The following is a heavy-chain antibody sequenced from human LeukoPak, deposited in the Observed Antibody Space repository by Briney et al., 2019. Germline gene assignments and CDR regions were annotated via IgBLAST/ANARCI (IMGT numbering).Heavy chain of an antibody. CDR1: GYTFTGYY. V-gene: IGHV1-2*02. Sequence: ASVKVSCKASGYTFTGYYMHWVRQAPGQGLEWMRWINPNSGGTNYAQKFQGRVTMTRDTSISTAYMELSRLRSDDTAVYYCARDHYDPWGNWSDPWGQGTLVTVSS. D-gene: IGHD3-16*01. J-gene: IGHJ5*02. CDR2: INPNSGGT. CDR3: ARDHYDPWGNWSDP.